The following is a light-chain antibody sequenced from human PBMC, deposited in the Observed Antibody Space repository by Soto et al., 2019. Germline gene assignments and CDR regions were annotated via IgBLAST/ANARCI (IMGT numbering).Light chain of an antibody. J-gene: IGKJ2*01. Sequence: IVLTQSPATLSLSPGERATLSCRASQSVSSFLAWYQQKPGQAPRLLIYDTSSRATGIPARFSGSGSGTDFTLTISSLEPEDFAVYYCQQRGYTFGQGTKLEIK. CDR1: QSVSSF. V-gene: IGKV3-11*01. CDR2: DTS. CDR3: QQRGYT.